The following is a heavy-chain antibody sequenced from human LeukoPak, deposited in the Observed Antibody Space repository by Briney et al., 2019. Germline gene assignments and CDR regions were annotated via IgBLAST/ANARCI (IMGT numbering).Heavy chain of an antibody. CDR3: ARSSSSRLNCFDY. J-gene: IGHJ4*02. D-gene: IGHD6-6*01. Sequence: FQGRVTITRDTSISTAYMELSRLRSDDTAVYYCARSSSSRLNCFDYWGQGTLVTVSS. V-gene: IGHV1-2*02.